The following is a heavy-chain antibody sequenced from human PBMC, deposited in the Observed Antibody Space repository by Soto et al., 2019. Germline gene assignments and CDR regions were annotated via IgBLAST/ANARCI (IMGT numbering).Heavy chain of an antibody. D-gene: IGHD6-19*01. V-gene: IGHV3-30-3*01. CDR2: ISHDGGNE. J-gene: IGHJ3*02. CDR1: GFIFSSYA. Sequence: GGSLRLSCAASGFIFSSYAIHWVRQAPGKGLEWVAVISHDGGNEYYGDSVKGRFTISRENSMNTLYLQMNSLIAADTAVYYCARDISDSGQWLADAFDIWGQGTTVTVSS. CDR3: ARDISDSGQWLADAFDI.